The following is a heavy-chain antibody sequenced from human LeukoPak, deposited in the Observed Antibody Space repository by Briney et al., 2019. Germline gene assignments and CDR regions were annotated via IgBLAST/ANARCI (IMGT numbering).Heavy chain of an antibody. J-gene: IGHJ5*02. CDR3: ARDKVPGNWFDP. V-gene: IGHV4-59*12. Sequence: SETLSLTCTVSGGSISSYYWSWIRQPPGKGLEWIGYIYYSGSTNYNPSLKSRVTISVDTSKNQFSLKLSSVTAADTAVYYCARDKVPGNWFDPCGHGSLV. CDR1: GGSISSYY. CDR2: IYYSGST.